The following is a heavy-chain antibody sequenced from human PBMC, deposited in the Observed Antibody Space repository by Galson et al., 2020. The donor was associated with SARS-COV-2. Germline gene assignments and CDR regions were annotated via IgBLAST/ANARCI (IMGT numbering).Heavy chain of an antibody. CDR3: ARTTRWLPYYFDY. V-gene: IGHV4-30-4*01. CDR2: IYYSGST. J-gene: IGHJ4*02. D-gene: IGHD3-9*01. Sequence: SQTLSLTCTVSSGSINSGDYYWSWIRQPPGKGLEWIGYIYYSGSTSYNPSLKSRVTISMDTSKNQFSLKLSSVTAADTAVYYCARTTRWLPYYFDYWGQGTLVTVSS. CDR1: SGSINSGDYY.